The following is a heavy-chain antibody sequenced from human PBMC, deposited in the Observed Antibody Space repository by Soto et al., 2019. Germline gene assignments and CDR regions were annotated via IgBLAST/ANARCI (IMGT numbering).Heavy chain of an antibody. CDR1: GGSFSGYY. D-gene: IGHD3-10*01. Sequence: SETLSLTCAVYGGSFSGYYWSWIRQPPGKGLEWIGEINHSGSTNYNPSLKSRVTISVDTSKNQFSLKLSSVTAAHTAVYYCARVRSHITMVRGATSPVGYWGQGTLVTVSS. V-gene: IGHV4-34*01. J-gene: IGHJ4*02. CDR2: INHSGST. CDR3: ARVRSHITMVRGATSPVGY.